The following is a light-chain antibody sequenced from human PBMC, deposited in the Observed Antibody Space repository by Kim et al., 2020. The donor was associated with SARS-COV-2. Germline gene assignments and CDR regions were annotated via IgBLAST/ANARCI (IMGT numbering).Light chain of an antibody. CDR1: ALPKQY. J-gene: IGLJ2*01. V-gene: IGLV3-25*03. Sequence: SYELTQPPSVSVSPGQTARITCSGDALPKQYAYWYQQKPGQAPVLVIYKDSERPSGIPERFSGSSSGTTVTLTISGVQAEDEAEYYCQSADSSGTLVVFGGGTQLTVL. CDR2: KDS. CDR3: QSADSSGTLVV.